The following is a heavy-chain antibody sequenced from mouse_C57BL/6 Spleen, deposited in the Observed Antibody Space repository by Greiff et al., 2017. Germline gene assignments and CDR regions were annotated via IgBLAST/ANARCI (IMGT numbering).Heavy chain of an antibody. D-gene: IGHD1-1*01. Sequence: QVQLQQSGAELARPGASVKLSCKASGYTFTSYGISWVKQRTGQGLEWIGEIYPRSGNTYYNEKFKGKATLTADQSSSTAYMELRSLTSEDSAVYFCARKYYGYYAMDYWGQGTSVTVSS. CDR1: GYTFTSYG. CDR3: ARKYYGYYAMDY. CDR2: IYPRSGNT. V-gene: IGHV1-81*01. J-gene: IGHJ4*01.